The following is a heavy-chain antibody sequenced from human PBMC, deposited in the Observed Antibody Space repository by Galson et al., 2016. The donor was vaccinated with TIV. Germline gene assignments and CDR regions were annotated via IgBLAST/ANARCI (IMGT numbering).Heavy chain of an antibody. CDR1: GFSLTTSGVG. CDR3: VHYSGHDYATWYFDY. CDR2: IYWDDAE. Sequence: PALVKPTQTLTLTCTFSGFSLTTSGVGVGWIRQSPRRALEFLALIYWDDAERYSPSLRNRLTIAKDTSKTQVVLTMTNMDPADTATYYCVHYSGHDYATWYFDYWGQGTLVTVSS. D-gene: IGHD5-12*01. V-gene: IGHV2-5*02. J-gene: IGHJ4*02.